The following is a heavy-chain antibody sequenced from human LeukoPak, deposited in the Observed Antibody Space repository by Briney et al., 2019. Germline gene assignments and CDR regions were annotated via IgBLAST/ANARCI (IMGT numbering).Heavy chain of an antibody. J-gene: IGHJ4*02. D-gene: IGHD6-19*01. V-gene: IGHV4-59*01. CDR3: ARDGVAGGFDY. CDR1: GGSIGSYY. CDR2: IHYSGST. Sequence: SETLSLTCTVSGGSIGSYYWNWIRQPPGKGLEWIGYIHYSGSTNHNASLKSRVTISVDTSKNQFSLKLSSVTTADTAVYYCARDGVAGGFDYWGQGTLVTVSS.